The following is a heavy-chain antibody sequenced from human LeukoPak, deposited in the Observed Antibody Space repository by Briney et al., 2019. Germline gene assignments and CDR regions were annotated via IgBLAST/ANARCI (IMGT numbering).Heavy chain of an antibody. CDR1: GFTFSSYS. J-gene: IGHJ4*02. D-gene: IGHD2-21*01. Sequence: GGSLRLSCAASGFTFSSYSMNWVGQAPGKGLEWVSSISSSSSYIYYADSVKGRFTISRDNAKNSLYLQMNSLRAEDTAVYYCARDNDCGGDCYDYWGQGTLVTVSS. V-gene: IGHV3-21*01. CDR2: ISSSSSYI. CDR3: ARDNDCGGDCYDY.